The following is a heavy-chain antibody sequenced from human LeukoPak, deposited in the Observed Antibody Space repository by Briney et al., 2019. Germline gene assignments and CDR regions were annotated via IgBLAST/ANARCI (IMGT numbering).Heavy chain of an antibody. CDR3: ASELRWQPH. J-gene: IGHJ4*02. CDR1: GYTFINYA. D-gene: IGHD4-23*01. Sequence: GASVKVSCKASGYTFINYAINWGRQAPGQRLEWMGWINAGNGNTKYSQKFQGRVTITRDISASTAYMELSSLRSEDTAVYYCASELRWQPHWGQGTLVTVSS. V-gene: IGHV1-3*01. CDR2: INAGNGNT.